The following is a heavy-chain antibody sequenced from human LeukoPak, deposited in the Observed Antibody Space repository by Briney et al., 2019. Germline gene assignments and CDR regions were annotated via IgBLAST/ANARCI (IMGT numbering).Heavy chain of an antibody. J-gene: IGHJ5*01. D-gene: IGHD6-13*01. Sequence: PGGSLRLSCAASGFTFSSYAMSWVRQAPGKGLEWVSTITGSNGNTYYADSVKGRFPISRDNSKNTLYLQMNGLRAEDTAIYYCAGESPVAATGRSWFDSWGQGTLVTVSS. CDR2: ITGSNGNT. V-gene: IGHV3-23*01. CDR1: GFTFSSYA. CDR3: AGESPVAATGRSWFDS.